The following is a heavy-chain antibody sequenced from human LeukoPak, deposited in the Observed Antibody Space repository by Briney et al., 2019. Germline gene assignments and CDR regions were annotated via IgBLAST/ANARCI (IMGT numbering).Heavy chain of an antibody. Sequence: GGSLRLSCAASDFTFSTYWMSWVRQAPGKGLEWVANIKRDGSEKYYVDSVKGRFTVSRDTAKNSLFLQMNSLRAEDTAVYYCARLSEMLRGPEAIYYFDYWGQGTLVTVSS. D-gene: IGHD3-10*01. V-gene: IGHV3-7*01. CDR2: IKRDGSEK. CDR3: ARLSEMLRGPEAIYYFDY. CDR1: DFTFSTYW. J-gene: IGHJ4*02.